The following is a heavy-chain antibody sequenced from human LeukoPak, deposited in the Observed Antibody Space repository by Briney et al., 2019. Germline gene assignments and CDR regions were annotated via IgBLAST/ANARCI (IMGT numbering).Heavy chain of an antibody. D-gene: IGHD1-1*01. CDR1: GGSISSYY. CDR3: ARCSTGTYYYYYYMDA. V-gene: IGHV4-4*07. J-gene: IGHJ6*03. CDR2: IYTSGST. Sequence: NPSETLSLTCTVSGGSISSYYWSWIRQPAGKGLEWIGRIYTSGSTNYNPSLKSRVTMSVDTSKNQFSLKLSSVTAADTAVYYCARCSTGTYYYYYYMDAWGKGTTVTVSS.